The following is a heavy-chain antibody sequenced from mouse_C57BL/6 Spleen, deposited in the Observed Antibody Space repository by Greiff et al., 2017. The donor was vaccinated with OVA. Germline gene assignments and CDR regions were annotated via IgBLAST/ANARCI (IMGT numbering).Heavy chain of an antibody. CDR2: IHPNSGST. CDR1: GYTFTSYW. D-gene: IGHD3-2*02. CDR3: AKGISHDSSGYFDV. J-gene: IGHJ1*03. Sequence: QVQLQQSGAELVKPGASVKLSCKASGYTFTSYWMHWVKQRPGQGLEWIGMIHPNSGSTNYNEKFKSKATLTVDKSSSTAYMQLSSLTSEDSAVYYCAKGISHDSSGYFDVWGTGTTVTVSS. V-gene: IGHV1-64*01.